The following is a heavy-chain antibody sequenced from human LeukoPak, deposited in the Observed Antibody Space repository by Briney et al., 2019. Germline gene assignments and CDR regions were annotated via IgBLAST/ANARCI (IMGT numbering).Heavy chain of an antibody. J-gene: IGHJ2*01. CDR3: ARVGDHFHWYLDL. CDR2: LYSGST. CDR1: GFSVSTNY. D-gene: IGHD3-3*02. V-gene: IGHV3-53*01. Sequence: GGSLRLSCAASGFSVSTNYMNWVRQAPRKGLEWVSILYSGSTYYADSVEGRFIVSRDSSKNTLSLQMNDLRAEDTAVYYCARVGDHFHWYLDLWGRGTLVTVSS.